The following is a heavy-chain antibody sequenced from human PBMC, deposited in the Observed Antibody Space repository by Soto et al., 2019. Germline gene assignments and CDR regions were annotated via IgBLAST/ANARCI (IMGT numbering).Heavy chain of an antibody. CDR1: GFTFSSYG. V-gene: IGHV3-33*01. Sequence: PGGSLRLSCAASGFTFSSYGMHWVRQAPGKGLEWVAVIWYDGSNKYYADSVKGRFTISRDNYKNTLYLQMNSLRAEDTAVYYCAREDDFWSGYSYYYYYGMDVWGQGTTVTVSS. CDR2: IWYDGSNK. D-gene: IGHD3-3*01. CDR3: AREDDFWSGYSYYYYYGMDV. J-gene: IGHJ6*02.